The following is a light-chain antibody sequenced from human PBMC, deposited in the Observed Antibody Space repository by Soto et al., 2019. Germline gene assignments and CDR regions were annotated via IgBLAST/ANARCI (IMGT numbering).Light chain of an antibody. CDR1: QSVGSY. CDR3: QQRSNWPTIT. J-gene: IGKJ5*01. Sequence: EIVLTQSPATLSLSPGERATLSCRASQSVGSYLAWYQQKPGQAPRLLIYDASNRATGIPARFSGSGSGTDFTLTISSLEPEDFAVYYCQQRSNWPTITFGQGTRL. V-gene: IGKV3-11*01. CDR2: DAS.